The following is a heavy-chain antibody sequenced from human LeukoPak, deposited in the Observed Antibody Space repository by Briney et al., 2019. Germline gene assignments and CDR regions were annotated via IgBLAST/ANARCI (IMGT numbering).Heavy chain of an antibody. CDR3: ARYIWGSYPTFEDY. Sequence: SETLSLTCNVCVGSISSYYWSWIRQPPGKGLEWIGYISYSGSTNYNPSLKSRVTISVDTSKNQLSLKLNSVTAADTAVYYCARYIWGSYPTFEDYWGQGSLVTVSS. CDR1: VGSISSYY. V-gene: IGHV4-59*01. J-gene: IGHJ4*02. D-gene: IGHD3-16*02. CDR2: ISYSGST.